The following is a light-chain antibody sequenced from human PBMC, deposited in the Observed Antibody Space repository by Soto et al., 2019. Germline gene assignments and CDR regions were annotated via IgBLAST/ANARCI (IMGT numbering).Light chain of an antibody. V-gene: IGLV2-8*01. CDR1: SSDVGGYNY. CDR2: GVN. CDR3: NSYEGNNFVL. J-gene: IGLJ2*01. Sequence: QSAQTQPPSASGSPGQSVTISCTGTSSDVGGYNYVSWYQQHPGKAPKLIIYGVNKRPSGVPDRFFGSRSGNTASLTVFGLQAEDEADYYCNSYEGNNFVLFGGGTKLTVL.